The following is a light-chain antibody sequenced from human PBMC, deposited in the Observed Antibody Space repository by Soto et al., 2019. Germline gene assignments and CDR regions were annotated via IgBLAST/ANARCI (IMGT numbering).Light chain of an antibody. Sequence: EIVMTQSPATLSVSPGERVTLSCRSSQNVRSNLAWYQQKPGQAPRLLIYLTSNRATGIPARFSGSGSGTDFTLTISSLQPEDFAVYYCQQDYNLPFTFGQGTRLEIK. CDR3: QQDYNLPFT. J-gene: IGKJ5*01. CDR1: QNVRSN. V-gene: IGKV3D-15*01. CDR2: LTS.